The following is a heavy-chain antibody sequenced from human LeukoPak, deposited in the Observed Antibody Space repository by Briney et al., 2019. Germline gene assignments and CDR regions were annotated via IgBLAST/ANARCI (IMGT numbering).Heavy chain of an antibody. D-gene: IGHD6-13*01. J-gene: IGHJ4*02. V-gene: IGHV4-34*01. CDR2: INHSGST. CDR3: ARAFIAAAGKRLDY. CDR1: GGSFSGYY. Sequence: SETLSLTCAVYGGSFSGYYWSWIRQPPGKGLEWIGEINHSGSTNYNPSLKSRVTISVDTSKNQFSLKLSSVTAADTAVYYCARAFIAAAGKRLDYWGQGTLVTVSS.